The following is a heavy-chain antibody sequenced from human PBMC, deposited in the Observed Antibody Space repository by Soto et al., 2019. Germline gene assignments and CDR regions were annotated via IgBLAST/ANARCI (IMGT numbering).Heavy chain of an antibody. CDR3: ARDGGPLRITMVRGDYGMDV. J-gene: IGHJ6*02. V-gene: IGHV3-30-3*01. CDR2: ISYDGSNK. CDR1: GFTFSSYA. Sequence: QVQLVESGRGVVQPGRSLRLSCAASGFTFSSYAMHWVRQAPGKGLEWVAVISYDGSNKYYADSVKGRFTISRDNSKNTRYLQRNSLRAEDTAVYYCARDGGPLRITMVRGDYGMDVWGQGTTVTVSS. D-gene: IGHD3-10*01.